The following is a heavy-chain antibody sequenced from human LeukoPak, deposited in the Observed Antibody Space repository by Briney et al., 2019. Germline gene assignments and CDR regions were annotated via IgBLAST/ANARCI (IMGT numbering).Heavy chain of an antibody. V-gene: IGHV3-30-3*01. CDR2: ISYDGSNK. CDR1: GFTFSSYA. CDR3: AKDIAARLSEAFDI. Sequence: PGRSLRLSCAASGFTFSSYAMHWVRQAPGKGLEWVAVISYDGSNKYYADSVKGRFTISRDNSKNTLYLQMNSLRAEDTAVYYCAKDIAARLSEAFDIWGQGTMVTVSS. J-gene: IGHJ3*02. D-gene: IGHD6-6*01.